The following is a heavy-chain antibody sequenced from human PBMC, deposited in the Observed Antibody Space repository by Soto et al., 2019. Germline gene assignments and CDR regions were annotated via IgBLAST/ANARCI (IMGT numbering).Heavy chain of an antibody. CDR3: ARDPAYGSGSYYDY. D-gene: IGHD3-10*01. CDR2: IKQDGSEK. V-gene: IGHV3-7*03. CDR1: GFTFSSYW. J-gene: IGHJ4*02. Sequence: GGSLRLSCAASGFTFSSYWMSWVRQAPGKGLEWVANIKQDGSEKYYVDSVKGRFTISRDNAKNSLYLQMNSLRAEDTAVYYCARDPAYGSGSYYDYWGQGTLVTVSS.